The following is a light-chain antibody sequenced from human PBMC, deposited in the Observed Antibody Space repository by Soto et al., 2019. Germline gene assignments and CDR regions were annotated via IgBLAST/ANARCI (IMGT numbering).Light chain of an antibody. CDR3: QQYDTSPRT. J-gene: IGKJ4*01. V-gene: IGKV1-5*03. Sequence: DIQMTQSPSTLSASVGDRVTITCRASQSVNSWLAWYQQKPGRAPKLLLYKASSLESGVPSRFSGSGSGTEFTLTISSLQPDDFGTYYCQQYDTSPRTLGGGTKVDIK. CDR1: QSVNSW. CDR2: KAS.